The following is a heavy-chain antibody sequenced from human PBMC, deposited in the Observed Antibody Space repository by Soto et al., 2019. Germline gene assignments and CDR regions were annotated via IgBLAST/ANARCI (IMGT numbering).Heavy chain of an antibody. D-gene: IGHD3-10*01. J-gene: IGHJ6*02. V-gene: IGHV1-18*01. Sequence: QVQLVQSGAEVKKPGASVKVSCNDSGYSFTTYGISWVRQAPGQGLEWMGWISDYNGNTNYEKKFQGIVTMTTDTSTRTAYMELKSLRSDDTAVYYCAREGYYSGSESYSPPRYYGMDVWGQGTTVTVS. CDR3: AREGYYSGSESYSPPRYYGMDV. CDR1: GYSFTTYG. CDR2: ISDYNGNT.